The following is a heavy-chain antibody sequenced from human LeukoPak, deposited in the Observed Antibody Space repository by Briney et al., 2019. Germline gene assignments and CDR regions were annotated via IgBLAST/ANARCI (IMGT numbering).Heavy chain of an antibody. J-gene: IGHJ4*02. D-gene: IGHD3/OR15-3a*01. CDR1: GVSISTSNFY. CDR3: ARQTGSGLFTLP. CDR2: MYYTGNT. Sequence: KPSETLSLTCTVSGVSISTSNFYWGWIRQPPVKGLEWIGSMYYTGNTYYNASLKSRVTISIDTSKNQISLRLTSVTATDTAMYYCARQTGSGLFTLPGGQGTLVTVSS. V-gene: IGHV4-39*01.